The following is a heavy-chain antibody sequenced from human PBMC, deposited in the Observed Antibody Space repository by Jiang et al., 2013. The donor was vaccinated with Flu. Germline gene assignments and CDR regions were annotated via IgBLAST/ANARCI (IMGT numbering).Heavy chain of an antibody. CDR3: ARDLGDTSSSRNDAFDF. CDR2: LWYDGKTK. D-gene: IGHD6-6*01. Sequence: LVESGGGVVQPGTSLRLSCAISGFTFRSCGMHWVRQAPGKGLEWVAVLWYDGKTKYYADSVEGRFTISRDDFQNTLYLQMNNLGADDTALYFCARDLGDTSSSRNDAFDFWGQGTMVTVSS. J-gene: IGHJ3*01. V-gene: IGHV3-33*08. CDR1: GFTFRSCG.